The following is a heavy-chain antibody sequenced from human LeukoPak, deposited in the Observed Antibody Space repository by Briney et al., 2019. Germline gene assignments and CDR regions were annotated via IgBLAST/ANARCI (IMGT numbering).Heavy chain of an antibody. D-gene: IGHD6-19*01. CDR2: IYHSGSA. CDR3: ARMRIAVAGKSFRDYYYYMDV. V-gene: IGHV4-38-2*02. J-gene: IGHJ6*03. CDR1: RYSISSGYY. Sequence: SETLSLTCSVSRYSISSGYYWAWIRQPPGKGLEWIGSIYHSGSAYYNASLKSRVTISVDTSKNQFSLELPSVTAADTAVYYCARMRIAVAGKSFRDYYYYMDVWGKGTTVTVSS.